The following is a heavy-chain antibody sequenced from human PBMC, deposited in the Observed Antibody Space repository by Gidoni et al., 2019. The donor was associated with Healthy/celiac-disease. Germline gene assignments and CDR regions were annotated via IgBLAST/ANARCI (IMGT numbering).Heavy chain of an antibody. Sequence: QVQLLQSGAEVEKPGSSVKVSFQATVGTFRSYAIRWVRQSPGQGLEWMGGIIPICGTAKYEQKFQGRVTITADESTITAYMELSSLRSEDTDVYYCARDPPSGGAFDIWGQGIMVTVSS. CDR2: IIPICGTA. D-gene: IGHD2-15*01. CDR1: VGTFRSYA. CDR3: ARDPPSGGAFDI. V-gene: IGHV1-69*01. J-gene: IGHJ3*02.